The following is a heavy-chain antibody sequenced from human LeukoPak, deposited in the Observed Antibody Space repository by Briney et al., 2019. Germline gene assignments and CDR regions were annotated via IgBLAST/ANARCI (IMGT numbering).Heavy chain of an antibody. D-gene: IGHD3-10*01. V-gene: IGHV3-53*01. J-gene: IGHJ4*02. CDR1: GFTVSSNY. CDR3: ARKVPSYYYGSGSYNDNYFDY. CDR2: ISSGGST. Sequence: PGGSLRLSCAASGFTVSSNYMNWVRQARGEGLEWGLVISSGGSTYYADSVKGRFTISRDNSKNTVYLQMNSLRAEDTAVYYCARKVPSYYYGSGSYNDNYFDYWGQGSLVTVSS.